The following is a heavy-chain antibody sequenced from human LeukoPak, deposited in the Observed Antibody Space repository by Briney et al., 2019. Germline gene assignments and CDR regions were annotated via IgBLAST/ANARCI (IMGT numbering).Heavy chain of an antibody. CDR3: GRGRRAARLNY. CDR2: INHSGST. J-gene: IGHJ4*02. CDR1: GGSVSNNNW. D-gene: IGHD6-6*01. V-gene: IGHV4-4*02. Sequence: SAALSLTCAVSGGSVSNNNWWSWVRQPPGKGLEWIGEINHSGSTNYNPSLKSRVTISVDTSKNQFSLKLSSVTAADTAVYYWGRGRRAARLNYWGQGTLVTVSS.